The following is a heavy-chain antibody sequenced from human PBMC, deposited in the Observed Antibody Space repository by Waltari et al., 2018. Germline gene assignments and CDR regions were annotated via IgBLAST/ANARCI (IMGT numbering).Heavy chain of an antibody. CDR2: IKDKSNGGKT. D-gene: IGHD2-2*01. Sequence: EVQLVASGGALVKPGGSLRLYCAASGFTFINVRMTWVRQAPGKGLEWVGRIKDKSNGGKTDYAAPVKGRFTISRDDSKNTRYLQMNSLKTEDTAIYYCSATSKDYWGQGTLVTVSS. V-gene: IGHV3-15*02. CDR1: GFTFINVR. CDR3: SATSKDY. J-gene: IGHJ4*02.